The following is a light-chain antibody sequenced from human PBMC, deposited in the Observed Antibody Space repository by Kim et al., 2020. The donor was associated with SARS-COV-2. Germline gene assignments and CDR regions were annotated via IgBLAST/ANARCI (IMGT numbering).Light chain of an antibody. CDR1: SGDIGAYNY. J-gene: IGLJ2*01. V-gene: IGLV2-14*03. Sequence: QSITISCTGTSGDIGAYNYVSWYQQHPGKSPKLIIFDVTSRPSGVSNRFSASKSGNTASLTISGLQAEDEADYFCASYTTSNTLAIFGGGTQLTVL. CDR2: DVT. CDR3: ASYTTSNTLAI.